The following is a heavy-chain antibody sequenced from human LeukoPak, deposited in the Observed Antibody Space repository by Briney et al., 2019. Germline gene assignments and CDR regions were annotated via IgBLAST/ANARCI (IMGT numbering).Heavy chain of an antibody. J-gene: IGHJ4*02. CDR3: ARDMLFQYYFDY. Sequence: PGRSLRLSCAASGFTFSSYAMHWVRQAPGKGLEWVAVISYDGSNKYYADSVKGRFTISRDNSKNTLYLRMNSLRAEDTAVYYCARDMLFQYYFDYWGQGTLVTVSS. CDR2: ISYDGSNK. D-gene: IGHD2-21*01. V-gene: IGHV3-30*04. CDR1: GFTFSSYA.